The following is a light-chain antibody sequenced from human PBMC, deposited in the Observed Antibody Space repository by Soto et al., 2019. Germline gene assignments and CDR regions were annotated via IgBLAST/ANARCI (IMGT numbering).Light chain of an antibody. CDR1: QDVSRS. Sequence: DTQLTQSPSFLSASVGDRVTITCRASQDVSRSLGWYQQKPGKAPKLLIYKASTLKSGVPSRFSGSGSGTEFTLTISSLQPDDFATYYCQHYNSYSEAFGQGTKVDIK. CDR2: KAS. J-gene: IGKJ1*01. CDR3: QHYNSYSEA. V-gene: IGKV1-5*03.